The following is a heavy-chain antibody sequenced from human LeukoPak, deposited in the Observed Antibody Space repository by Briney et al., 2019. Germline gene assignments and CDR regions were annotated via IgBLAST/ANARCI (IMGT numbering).Heavy chain of an antibody. V-gene: IGHV3-21*04. CDR3: ARGITMVRGVIISYNWFDP. CDR2: ISTSGDNI. D-gene: IGHD3-10*01. CDR1: GFTFSSYI. J-gene: IGHJ5*02. Sequence: PGGSLRLSCAASGFTFSSYIMSWVHQAPGKGLEWVSSISTSGDNIYYADSVKGRFTISRDNSKNTLYLQMNSLRAEDTAVYYCARGITMVRGVIISYNWFDPWGQGTLVTVSS.